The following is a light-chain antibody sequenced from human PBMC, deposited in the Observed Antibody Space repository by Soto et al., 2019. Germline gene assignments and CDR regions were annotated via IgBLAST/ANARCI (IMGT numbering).Light chain of an antibody. CDR1: QSVSSY. V-gene: IGKV3-11*01. J-gene: IGKJ5*01. CDR2: DAS. Sequence: VVTEAPTTLSLSPGERASLSCRASQSVSSYLAWYQQKPGQAPRLLIYDASNRATGIPARFSGSGSGTDFTLTISSLEPEDFAVYYCQQRSNWPPTTFGQGTRLEIK. CDR3: QQRSNWPPTT.